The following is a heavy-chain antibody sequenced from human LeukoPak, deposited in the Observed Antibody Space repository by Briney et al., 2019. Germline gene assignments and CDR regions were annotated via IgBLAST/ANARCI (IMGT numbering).Heavy chain of an antibody. D-gene: IGHD3-22*01. Sequence: GGSLRLSCAASGFTFSSYAMSWVRQAPGKGLGWVSVISGSGGSTYYADSVKGRFTISRDNSKNTLYLQMNSLRAEDTAVYYCAKSPYDYYDSSGYYFDYWGQGTLVTVSS. CDR2: ISGSGGST. J-gene: IGHJ4*02. CDR1: GFTFSSYA. V-gene: IGHV3-23*01. CDR3: AKSPYDYYDSSGYYFDY.